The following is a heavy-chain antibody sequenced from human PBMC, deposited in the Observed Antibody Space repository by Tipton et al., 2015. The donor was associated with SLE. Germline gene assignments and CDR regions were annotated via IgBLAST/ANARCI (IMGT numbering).Heavy chain of an antibody. CDR1: GFTFDDYA. Sequence: QLVQSGGGLVQPGRSLRLSCAASGFTFDDYAMHWVRQAPGKGLEWVSGISWNSGSIGYADSVKGRFTISRDNAKNSLYLQMNSLRAEDTAFYYCAKVRGIAARRHFDLWGRGTLVTVSS. CDR2: ISWNSGSI. V-gene: IGHV3-9*01. J-gene: IGHJ2*01. D-gene: IGHD6-6*01. CDR3: AKVRGIAARRHFDL.